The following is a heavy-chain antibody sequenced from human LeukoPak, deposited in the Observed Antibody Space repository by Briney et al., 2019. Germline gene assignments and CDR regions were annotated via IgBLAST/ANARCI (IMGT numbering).Heavy chain of an antibody. V-gene: IGHV3-30*04. J-gene: IGHJ4*02. CDR3: ARAGAPYDYVWGSYRFDY. Sequence: GGSLRLSCAASGFTFSSYAMHWVRQAPGKGLEWVAVISHDGSNKYYADSVKGRFTISRDNSKNTLYLQMNSLRAEDTAVYYCARAGAPYDYVWGSYRFDYWGQGTLVTVSS. CDR1: GFTFSSYA. D-gene: IGHD3-16*02. CDR2: ISHDGSNK.